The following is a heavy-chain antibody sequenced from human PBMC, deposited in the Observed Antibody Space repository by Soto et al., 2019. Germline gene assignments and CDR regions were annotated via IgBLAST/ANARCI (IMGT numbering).Heavy chain of an antibody. Sequence: GGSLRLSCAASGFTFSSYGMHWVRQAPGKGLEWVAVISYDGSNKYYADSVKGRFTISRDNSKNTLYLQMNSLRAEDTAVYYFAKSWDGTTYGYAEYFQHWGQGTLVTVSS. J-gene: IGHJ1*01. CDR1: GFTFSSYG. D-gene: IGHD5-18*01. CDR2: ISYDGSNK. CDR3: AKSWDGTTYGYAEYFQH. V-gene: IGHV3-30*18.